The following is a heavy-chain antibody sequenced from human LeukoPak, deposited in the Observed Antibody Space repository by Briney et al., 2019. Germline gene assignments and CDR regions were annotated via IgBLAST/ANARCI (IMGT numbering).Heavy chain of an antibody. J-gene: IGHJ4*02. Sequence: PGGSLRLSCAASGFTFSSYEMNWVRQAPGKGLEWVSYISSSGSTIYYADSVKGRFTISRDNAKNSLYLQMNSLRAEDTAVYYCARSIVGAALDSWGQGTLVTVSS. CDR2: ISSSGSTI. D-gene: IGHD1-26*01. V-gene: IGHV3-48*03. CDR3: ARSIVGAALDS. CDR1: GFTFSSYE.